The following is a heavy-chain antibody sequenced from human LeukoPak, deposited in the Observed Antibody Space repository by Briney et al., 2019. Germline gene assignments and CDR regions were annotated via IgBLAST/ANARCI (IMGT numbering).Heavy chain of an antibody. CDR3: ARDSGSGSYSHWGV. J-gene: IGHJ6*04. D-gene: IGHD1-26*01. Sequence: SVKVSCKASGDTFCSHAISWVRQAPGQGLEWMGRIIPIFGIANYAQKFQGRVTITADKSTSTAYMELSSLRSEVTAGYYCARDSGSGSYSHWGVWGEGTTVTVSS. CDR2: IIPIFGIA. V-gene: IGHV1-69*04. CDR1: GDTFCSHA.